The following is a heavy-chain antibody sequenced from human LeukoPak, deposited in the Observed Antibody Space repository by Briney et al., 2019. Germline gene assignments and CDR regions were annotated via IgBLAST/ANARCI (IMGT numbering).Heavy chain of an antibody. CDR2: IYWDDDK. V-gene: IGHV2-5*02. Sequence: ESGPTLVKPTQTLTLTCTFSGFSLTTRGVGVGWIRQPPGKARVWLALIYWDDDKRYSPSLKSRLTITKDTSKNQVVLIMTNMDPVDTATYYCAHRTDLYSSSWYWGYWGQGTLVTVSS. CDR1: GFSLTTRGVG. CDR3: AHRTDLYSSSWYWGY. D-gene: IGHD6-13*01. J-gene: IGHJ4*02.